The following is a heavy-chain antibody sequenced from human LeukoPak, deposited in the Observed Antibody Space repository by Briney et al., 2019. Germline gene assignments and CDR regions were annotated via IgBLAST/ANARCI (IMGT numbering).Heavy chain of an antibody. CDR2: IYSGGST. J-gene: IGHJ3*02. CDR3: ARDLDYDSSGTDAFDI. V-gene: IGHV3-53*01. CDR1: GFTVSSNY. Sequence: PGGSLRLSCAASGFTVSSNYMSWVRQAPGKGLEWVSVIYSGGSTYYADSVKGRFTISRDNSKNTLYLQMNSLRAEDTAVYYCARDLDYDSSGTDAFDIWGQGTIVTVSS. D-gene: IGHD3-22*01.